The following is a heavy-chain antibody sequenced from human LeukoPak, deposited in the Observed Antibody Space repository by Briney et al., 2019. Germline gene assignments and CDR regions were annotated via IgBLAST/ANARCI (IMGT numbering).Heavy chain of an antibody. CDR3: ARDKSGDTIAAADTYFDY. CDR1: GLTFSRYA. J-gene: IGHJ4*02. D-gene: IGHD6-13*01. CDR2: ISNSGGIS. V-gene: IGHV3-23*01. Sequence: GGSLRLSCAVSGLTFSRYAINWVRQPPGKGLEWVSIISNSGGISVYADSVKGRFTISRDNSKNTLYLQMSSLRTEDTAVYYCARDKSGDTIAAADTYFDYWGQGTLATVSS.